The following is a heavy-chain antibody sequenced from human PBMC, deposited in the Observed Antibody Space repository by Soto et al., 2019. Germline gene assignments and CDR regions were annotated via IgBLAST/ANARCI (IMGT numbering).Heavy chain of an antibody. Sequence: QVQLVESGGGVVQPGRSLRLSCAASGFTFSSYGMHWVRQAPGKGLEWVAVIWYDGSNKYYADSVKGRFTISRDNSKNTLYLQMNSLRAEDTAVHYCARDDYGDYGDYWGQGTLVTVSS. CDR1: GFTFSSYG. V-gene: IGHV3-33*01. CDR2: IWYDGSNK. CDR3: ARDDYGDYGDY. D-gene: IGHD4-17*01. J-gene: IGHJ4*02.